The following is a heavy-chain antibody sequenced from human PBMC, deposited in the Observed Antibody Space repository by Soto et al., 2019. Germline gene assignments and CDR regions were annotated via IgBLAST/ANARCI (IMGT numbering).Heavy chain of an antibody. Sequence: SETLSLTCAVYGGSFSGYYWSWIRQAPGKGLEWIGEVNHSGSTYYNPSLKSRVTISVDTSKNQFTLNLRSVSAADTAVYYCARSIPYSNGDYFDYWGQGTLVTVSS. CDR2: VNHSGST. D-gene: IGHD4-4*01. J-gene: IGHJ4*02. CDR1: GGSFSGYY. V-gene: IGHV4-34*01. CDR3: ARSIPYSNGDYFDY.